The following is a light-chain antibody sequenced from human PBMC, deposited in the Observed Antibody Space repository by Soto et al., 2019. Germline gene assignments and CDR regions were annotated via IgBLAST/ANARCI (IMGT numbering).Light chain of an antibody. Sequence: DIQMTQSPSSLSASVGDRVTITCRASQSINSYLNWYQQKPGKAPKVVIYAASSLQSGVPARFSGSGSGTDFTLTISSLQPEDFAIYYCQQSYSTPRTFGQGTKVEIK. CDR3: QQSYSTPRT. CDR1: QSINSY. V-gene: IGKV1-39*01. J-gene: IGKJ1*01. CDR2: AAS.